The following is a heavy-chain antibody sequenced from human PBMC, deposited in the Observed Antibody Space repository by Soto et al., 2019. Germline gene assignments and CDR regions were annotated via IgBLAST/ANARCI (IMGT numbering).Heavy chain of an antibody. CDR1: GFNFGDYF. V-gene: IGHV3-11*01. CDR3: AKDPQQLIH. CDR2: ISSGGFTF. Sequence: GSLRLSCAASGFNFGDYFMSWIRQAPGKGLEWVSYISSGGFTFYHADSVKGRFTTSWDKAKNSLYLQMNTLSAEDTAVYYCAKDPQQLIHWGQGTLVTVSS. D-gene: IGHD6-13*01. J-gene: IGHJ4*02.